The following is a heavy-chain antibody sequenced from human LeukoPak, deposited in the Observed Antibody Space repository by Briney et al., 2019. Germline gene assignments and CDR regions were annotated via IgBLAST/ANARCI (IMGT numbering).Heavy chain of an antibody. CDR1: GAFVLSGGHY. D-gene: IGHD3-16*01. J-gene: IGHJ5*02. Sequence: SETLSLTCTVSGAFVLSGGHYWSWIRKHPGQGLEWIGYIHSSGTTKYKPSLKSRAFISLDASKNQFSLRLTSVPAADTAVYYCTKDLRADDSPLGFDPWGQGTLVTVSS. CDR2: IHSSGTT. CDR3: TKDLRADDSPLGFDP. V-gene: IGHV4-31*03.